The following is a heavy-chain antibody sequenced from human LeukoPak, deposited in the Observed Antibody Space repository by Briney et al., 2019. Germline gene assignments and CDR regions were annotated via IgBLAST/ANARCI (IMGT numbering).Heavy chain of an antibody. J-gene: IGHJ4*02. D-gene: IGHD6-6*01. CDR3: ARDSSSSVGFDY. CDR2: INHSGST. V-gene: IGHV4-34*01. CDR1: GGSFSGYY. Sequence: SETLSLTCAVYGGSFSGYYWSWIRQPPGKGLEWIGEINHSGSTNYNPSLKSRVTISVDTSKNQFSLKLSSVTAADTAVYYCARDSSSSVGFDYWGQGTLVTVSS.